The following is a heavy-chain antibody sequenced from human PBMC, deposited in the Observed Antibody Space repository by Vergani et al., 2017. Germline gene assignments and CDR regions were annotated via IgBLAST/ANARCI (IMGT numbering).Heavy chain of an antibody. CDR1: GGSISSYY. Sequence: QVQLQESGPGLVKPSETLSLTCTVSGGSISSYYWSWIRQPPGKGLEWIGYIYYSGSTNYNPSLKSRVTISVDTSKNQFSLKLSSVTAADTAVYYCARVEVVPALGPVYYYYMDVWGKGTTVTVSS. J-gene: IGHJ6*03. V-gene: IGHV4-59*01. CDR3: ARVEVVPALGPVYYYYMDV. D-gene: IGHD2-2*01. CDR2: IYYSGST.